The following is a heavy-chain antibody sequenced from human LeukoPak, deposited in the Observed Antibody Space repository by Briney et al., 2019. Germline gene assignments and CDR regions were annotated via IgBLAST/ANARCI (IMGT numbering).Heavy chain of an antibody. Sequence: GGSLRLSCAASGFIFSSCAMGWVRQAPGKGLEWVSAISGGGGGTYYADSVKGRYIISRDNSKNTLYLQMNSLRAEDTAVYYCAKGGDVLKSGMDVWGQGTTVTVSS. J-gene: IGHJ6*02. D-gene: IGHD2-21*01. CDR1: GFIFSSCA. CDR3: AKGGDVLKSGMDV. CDR2: ISGGGGGT. V-gene: IGHV3-23*01.